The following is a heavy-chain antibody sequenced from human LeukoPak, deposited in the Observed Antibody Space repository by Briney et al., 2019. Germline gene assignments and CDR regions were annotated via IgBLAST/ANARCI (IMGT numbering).Heavy chain of an antibody. CDR2: IIGSGSST. Sequence: PGAPLRLSLDTIGIASCSDAVYIFRQAPGKGLVWVSAIIGSGSSTYYADSVKGRFTISRDNSKNTLFLQMNSLRAEDTAVCNCAKGRAMQLVLDFWGQGTLVTVSS. J-gene: IGHJ4*02. D-gene: IGHD6-13*01. CDR3: AKGRAMQLVLDF. CDR1: GIASCSDA. V-gene: IGHV3-23*01.